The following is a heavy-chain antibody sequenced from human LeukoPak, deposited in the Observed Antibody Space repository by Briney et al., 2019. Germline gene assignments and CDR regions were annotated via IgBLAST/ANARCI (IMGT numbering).Heavy chain of an antibody. CDR2: IYYSGST. Sequence: KPSETLSLTCTVSGGSISSYYWSWIRQPPGKGLEWIGYIYYSGSTSYNPSLKSRVTISVDTSKNQFSLKLRPVTAADTAVYYCARAAMESFFDYWGQGTLVTVSS. D-gene: IGHD1-1*01. CDR1: GGSISSYY. CDR3: ARAAMESFFDY. V-gene: IGHV4-59*01. J-gene: IGHJ4*02.